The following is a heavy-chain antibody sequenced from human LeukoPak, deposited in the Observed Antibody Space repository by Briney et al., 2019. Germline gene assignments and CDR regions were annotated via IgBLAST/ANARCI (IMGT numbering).Heavy chain of an antibody. CDR2: INHSGST. Sequence: SETLSLTCAVYGGSFSGYYWSWIRQPPGKGLEWIGEINHSGSTNYNPSLKSRVTISVDTSKNQFSLKLSSVTAADTAVYYCARRGSSGPNYFDYWGQGTLVTVSS. CDR1: GGSFSGYY. V-gene: IGHV4-34*01. J-gene: IGHJ4*02. D-gene: IGHD6-19*01. CDR3: ARRGSSGPNYFDY.